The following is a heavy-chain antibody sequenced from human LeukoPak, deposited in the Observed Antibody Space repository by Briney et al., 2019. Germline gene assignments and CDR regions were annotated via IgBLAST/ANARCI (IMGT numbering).Heavy chain of an antibody. CDR3: AREGYCSSTSCYNWFDP. CDR1: GGSISSGGYY. D-gene: IGHD2-2*01. CDR2: IYYSGST. Sequence: SQTLSLTCTVSGGSISSGGYYWSWIRQHPGKGLEWIGYIYYSGSTYYNPSLKSRVTISVDTSKNQFSLKLSSVTAADTAVYYCAREGYCSSTSCYNWFDPWGQGTLVTVSS. V-gene: IGHV4-31*03. J-gene: IGHJ5*02.